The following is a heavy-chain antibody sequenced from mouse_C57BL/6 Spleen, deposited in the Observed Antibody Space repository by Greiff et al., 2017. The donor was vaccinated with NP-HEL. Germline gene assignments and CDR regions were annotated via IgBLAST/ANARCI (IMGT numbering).Heavy chain of an antibody. Sequence: VKLVESGPGLVQPSQSLSITCTVSGFSLTSYGVHWVRQSPGKGLEWLGVIWRGGSTDYNAAFMSRLSITKDNSKSQVFFKMNSLQADDTAIYYCAKEGYYSNYDAMDYWGQGTSVTVSS. V-gene: IGHV2-5*01. D-gene: IGHD2-5*01. CDR1: GFSLTSYG. CDR2: IWRGGST. CDR3: AKEGYYSNYDAMDY. J-gene: IGHJ4*01.